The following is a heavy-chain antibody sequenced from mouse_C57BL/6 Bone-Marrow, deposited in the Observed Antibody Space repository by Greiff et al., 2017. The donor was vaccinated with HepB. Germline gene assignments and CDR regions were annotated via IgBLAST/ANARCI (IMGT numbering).Heavy chain of an antibody. V-gene: IGHV14-4*01. J-gene: IGHJ2*01. CDR1: GFNIKDDY. CDR3: TFQGVDY. CDR2: IDPENGDT. Sequence: VHVKQSGAELVRPGASVKLSCTASGFNIKDDYMHWVKQRPEQGLEWIGWIDPENGDTEYASKFQGKATITADTSSNTAYLQLSSLTSEDTAVYYCTFQGVDYWGQGTTLTVSS.